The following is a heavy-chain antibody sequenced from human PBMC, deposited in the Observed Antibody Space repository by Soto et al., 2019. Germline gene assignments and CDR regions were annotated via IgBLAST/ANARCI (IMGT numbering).Heavy chain of an antibody. V-gene: IGHV6-1*01. CDR3: ASYRYDY. CDR1: GDSISSNSAA. CDR2: TYYRSRWYH. Sequence: PSPTLSLTCVISGDSISSNSAAWNWIRQSPSRGFEWLGRTYYRSRWYHDYAVSVKSRIIINPDTSKNQVSLQLNSVTPDDTAVYYCASYRYDYWGQGTVVTVSS. J-gene: IGHJ4*02. D-gene: IGHD4-4*01.